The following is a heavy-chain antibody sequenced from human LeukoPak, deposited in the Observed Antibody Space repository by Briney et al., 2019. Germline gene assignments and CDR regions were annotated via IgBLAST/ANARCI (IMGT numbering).Heavy chain of an antibody. CDR3: AKGRGWEASYYYYYMDV. Sequence: GGSLRLSCAASGFTFSSYSMNWVRQAPGKGLEWVANIKQDGSEKYYVDSVKGRFTISRDNSKNTLYLQMNSLRAEDTAVYYCAKGRGWEASYYYYYMDVWGKGTTVTISS. J-gene: IGHJ6*03. CDR2: IKQDGSEK. D-gene: IGHD1-26*01. CDR1: GFTFSSYS. V-gene: IGHV3-7*03.